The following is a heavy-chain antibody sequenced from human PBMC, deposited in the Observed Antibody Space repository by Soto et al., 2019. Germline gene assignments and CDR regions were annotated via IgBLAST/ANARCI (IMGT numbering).Heavy chain of an antibody. Sequence: GASVKVSCKASGYTFTSYGISWVRQAPGQGLEWMGWISAYNGNTNYAQKLQGRVTMTTDTSTSTAYMELRSLRSDDTAVYYCARVRYQLLWFWFDPWGQGTLVTVSS. J-gene: IGHJ5*02. CDR3: ARVRYQLLWFWFDP. CDR2: ISAYNGNT. V-gene: IGHV1-18*01. CDR1: GYTFTSYG. D-gene: IGHD2-2*01.